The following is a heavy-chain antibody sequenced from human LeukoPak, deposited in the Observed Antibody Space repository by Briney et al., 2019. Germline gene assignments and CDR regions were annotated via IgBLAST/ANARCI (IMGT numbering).Heavy chain of an antibody. V-gene: IGHV4-34*01. CDR3: ARESYYGSGSPVDY. CDR1: GGSFSGYY. Sequence: SETLSLTCAVYGGSFSGYYWSWIRQPPGKGLEWIGEINHSGSTNYNPSLKSRVTISVDTSKNQFSLKLSSVTAADTAVYYCARESYYGSGSPVDYWGQGTLVTVSS. D-gene: IGHD3-10*01. J-gene: IGHJ4*02. CDR2: INHSGST.